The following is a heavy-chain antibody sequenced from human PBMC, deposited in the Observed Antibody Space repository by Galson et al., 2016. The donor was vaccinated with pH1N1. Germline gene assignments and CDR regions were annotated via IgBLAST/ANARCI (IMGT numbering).Heavy chain of an antibody. D-gene: IGHD3-16*01. CDR3: ARVDGGTSGFDY. J-gene: IGHJ4*02. CDR1: GYTFTAHY. CDR2: INPDSGGT. V-gene: IGHV1-2*04. Sequence: SVKVSCKASGYTFTAHYIHWVRQAPGQGLEWMGWINPDSGGTHFAQKFQGWVTMTRDTSIRTAYMELSRLKTDDTAVYYCARVDGGTSGFDYWGQGALVAVSS.